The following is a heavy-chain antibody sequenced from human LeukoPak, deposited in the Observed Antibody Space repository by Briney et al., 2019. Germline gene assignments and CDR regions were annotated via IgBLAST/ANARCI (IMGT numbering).Heavy chain of an antibody. J-gene: IGHJ4*02. V-gene: IGHV3-9*03. D-gene: IGHD6-19*01. CDR3: AKGRNSAVAGLFDY. CDR2: ISWNSGSI. CDR1: GFTFDDYA. Sequence: GRSLRLYCAASGFTFDDYAMHWVRQAPGKGLEWVSGISWNSGSIGYADSVKGRFTISRDNGKNSLYLQMNSLRAEDMALYYCAKGRNSAVAGLFDYWGQGTLVTVSS.